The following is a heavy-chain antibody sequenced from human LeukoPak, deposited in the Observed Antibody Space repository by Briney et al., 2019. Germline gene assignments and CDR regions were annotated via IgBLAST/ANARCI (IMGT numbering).Heavy chain of an antibody. CDR3: ARLTLGYCSSTSCYKESGFDY. J-gene: IGHJ4*02. CDR1: GFTFDDYA. D-gene: IGHD2-2*02. V-gene: IGHV3-9*01. Sequence: PGRSLRLSCAASGFTFDDYAMHWVRQAPGKGLEWVSGISWNSGSIGYADSVKGRFTISRDNAKNSLYLQMNSLRAEDTAVYYCARLTLGYCSSTSCYKESGFDYWGQGTLVTVSS. CDR2: ISWNSGSI.